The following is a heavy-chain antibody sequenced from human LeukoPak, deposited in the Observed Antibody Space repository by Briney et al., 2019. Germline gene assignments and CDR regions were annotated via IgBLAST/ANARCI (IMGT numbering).Heavy chain of an antibody. CDR2: IRYDESNK. CDR1: GFTFSGYG. CDR3: AKVKGIASGLYYFFYMDV. Sequence: PGGSLRLSCAASGFTFSGYGMHWVRQAPGKGLEWVAFIRYDESNKYYADSVKGRFTISRDNSRNTMYLQMNSLRAVDTAVYYCAKVKGIASGLYYFFYMDVWGKGTTVTVSS. D-gene: IGHD6-13*01. V-gene: IGHV3-30*02. J-gene: IGHJ6*03.